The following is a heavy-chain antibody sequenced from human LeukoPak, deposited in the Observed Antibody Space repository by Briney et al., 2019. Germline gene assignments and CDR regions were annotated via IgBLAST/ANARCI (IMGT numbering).Heavy chain of an antibody. D-gene: IGHD3-9*01. CDR1: GGSISSSSYY. Sequence: NPSETLSLTCTVSGGSISSSSYYWGWIRQPPGKGLEWIGSIYYSGSTNYNPSLKSRFTISVDTSKNQFSLKLSSVTAADTAVYYCARVVEGYDILTGYYRFWFDPWGQGTLVTVSS. CDR2: IYYSGST. CDR3: ARVVEGYDILTGYYRFWFDP. J-gene: IGHJ5*02. V-gene: IGHV4-39*07.